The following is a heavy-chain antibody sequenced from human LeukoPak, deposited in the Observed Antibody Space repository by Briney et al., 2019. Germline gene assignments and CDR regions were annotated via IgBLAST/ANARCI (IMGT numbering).Heavy chain of an antibody. CDR3: ARVVLTTVTPGGRAFDI. CDR1: GGSISSGGYY. J-gene: IGHJ3*02. CDR2: IYYSGST. V-gene: IGHV4-31*03. Sequence: SETLSLTCTVSGGSISSGGYYWSWIRQHPGKGLEWIGYIYYSGSTYYNPSLKSRVTMSVDTSKNQFSLKLSSVTAADTAVYYCARVVLTTVTPGGRAFDIWGQGTMVTVSS. D-gene: IGHD4-17*01.